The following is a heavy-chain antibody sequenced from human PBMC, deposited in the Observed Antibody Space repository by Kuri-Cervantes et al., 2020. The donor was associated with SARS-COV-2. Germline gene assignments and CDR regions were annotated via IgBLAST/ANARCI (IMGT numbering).Heavy chain of an antibody. Sequence: ASVKVSCKVSGYILTELSMHWVRQAPGKGLEWMGGFDPEDGETIYAQKFQGRVTMTEDTSTDTAYMELSSLRSENTAVYYCAIHTVFGVVIGRWFDPWGQGTLVTVSS. CDR2: FDPEDGET. V-gene: IGHV1-24*01. CDR3: AIHTVFGVVIGRWFDP. D-gene: IGHD3-3*01. CDR1: GYILTELS. J-gene: IGHJ5*02.